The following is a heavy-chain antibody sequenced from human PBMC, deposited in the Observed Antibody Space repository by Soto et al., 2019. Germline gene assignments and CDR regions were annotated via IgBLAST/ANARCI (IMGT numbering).Heavy chain of an antibody. D-gene: IGHD3-9*01. V-gene: IGHV1-18*01. J-gene: IGHJ4*02. CDR1: GYTFTSYG. Sequence: QVQLVQSGAEVKKPGASEKVSCKASGYTFTSYGISWVRQAPGQGLEWMGWISAYNGNTNYAQKLQGRVTMTTDTSTSTAYMELRSLRSDDTAVYYCAREALPRTDILTGYYTPPFDYWGQGTLVTVSS. CDR2: ISAYNGNT. CDR3: AREALPRTDILTGYYTPPFDY.